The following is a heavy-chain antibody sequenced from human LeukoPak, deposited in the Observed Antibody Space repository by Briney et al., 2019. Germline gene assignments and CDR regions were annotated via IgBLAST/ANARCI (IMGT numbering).Heavy chain of an antibody. D-gene: IGHD3-10*01. J-gene: IGHJ4*02. CDR3: AREYYYES. V-gene: IGHV3-53*01. CDR1: GFTVSGNY. CDR2: IYCGGST. Sequence: WGSLRLSCAASGFTVSGNYMSWVRQAPGKGLEWVSVIYCGGSTYYADSVKGRFTISRDNSKTTLYLQMNSLRAEDTAVYYCAREYYYESWGQGTLVTVSS.